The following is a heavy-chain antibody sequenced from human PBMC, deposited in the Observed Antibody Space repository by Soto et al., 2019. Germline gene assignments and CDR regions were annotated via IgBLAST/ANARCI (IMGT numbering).Heavy chain of an antibody. Sequence: GGSLRLSCAASGFTFSNYAMHWVRQAPGKGLEWVAVILYDGSNEYYADSVKGRSTISRDNSKNTLYLELNSLRAEDTAVYYCARAGSYYPPDYWGQGILVTVSS. D-gene: IGHD1-26*01. V-gene: IGHV3-30-3*01. CDR1: GFTFSNYA. CDR3: ARAGSYYPPDY. J-gene: IGHJ4*02. CDR2: ILYDGSNE.